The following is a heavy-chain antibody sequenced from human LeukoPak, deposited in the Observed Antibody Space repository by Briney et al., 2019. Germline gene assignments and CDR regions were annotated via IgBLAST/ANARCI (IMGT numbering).Heavy chain of an antibody. J-gene: IGHJ3*02. V-gene: IGHV1-2*02. CDR3: ARARQWLVQNAFDI. CDR2: INPNSGGT. Sequence: ASVKVSCKASGGTFSSYAISWVRQAPGQGLEWMGWINPNSGGTNYAQKFQGRVTMTRDTSISTAYMELSRLRSDDTAVYYCARARQWLVQNAFDIWGQGTMVTVSS. D-gene: IGHD6-19*01. CDR1: GGTFSSYA.